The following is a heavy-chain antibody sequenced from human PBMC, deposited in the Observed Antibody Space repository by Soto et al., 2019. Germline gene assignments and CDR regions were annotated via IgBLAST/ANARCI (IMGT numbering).Heavy chain of an antibody. CDR1: GFALNTSGMC. CDR3: AHRRGKVGSLDC. Sequence: SGPTLVNPTQTLTLTCTFSGFALNTSGMCVSWIRQPPGKALEWLALIDWDYDKFYNTSLKTRLSISKDTSTNQVVLTMTNMDPVDTATYYCAHRRGKVGSLDCWGQGTLVTVSS. J-gene: IGHJ4*02. CDR2: IDWDYDK. V-gene: IGHV2-70*12. D-gene: IGHD2-15*01.